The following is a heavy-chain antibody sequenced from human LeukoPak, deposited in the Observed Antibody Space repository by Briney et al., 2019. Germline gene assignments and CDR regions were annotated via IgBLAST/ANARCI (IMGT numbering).Heavy chain of an antibody. D-gene: IGHD4-17*01. Sequence: PSETLSLTCTVSGYSISSGYYWGWIRQPPGKGLEWIGSIYHSGSTYYNPSLKSRVTTSVDTSKNQFSLKLSSVTAADTAVYYCARPPGDLYYFDYGGRETRAPFPS. CDR2: IYHSGST. CDR3: ARPPGDLYYFDY. J-gene: IGHJ4*02. V-gene: IGHV4-38-2*02. CDR1: GYSISSGYY.